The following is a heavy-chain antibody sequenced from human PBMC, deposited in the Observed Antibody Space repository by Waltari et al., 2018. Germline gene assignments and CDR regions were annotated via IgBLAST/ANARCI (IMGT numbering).Heavy chain of an antibody. V-gene: IGHV4-34*01. J-gene: IGHJ5*02. D-gene: IGHD1-1*01. CDR3: ARRSGTTYRLAWFDP. CDR2: MNESGDS. CDR1: GGSFRGYF. Sequence: QVQLEQRGEGLLKPSETLSLTCIVKGGSFRGYFWSGIRHSPGKGLEWIGDMNESGDSDYNESLKSRVTISLDASKRQIALKLASVTAADTAVYYCARRSGTTYRLAWFDPWGQGTLVSVSS.